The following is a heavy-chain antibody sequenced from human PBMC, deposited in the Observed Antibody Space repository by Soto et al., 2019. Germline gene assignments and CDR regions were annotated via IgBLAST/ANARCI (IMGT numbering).Heavy chain of an antibody. CDR1: GFTFSSYS. Sequence: GGSLRLSCAASGFTFSSYSMNWVRQAPGKGLEWVSSISSSSSYIYYADSVKGRFTISRDNAKNSLYLQMNSLRAEDTAVYYCARSFHETLLRKGGDYYYYMDVWGKGTTVTVSS. CDR3: ARSFHETLLRKGGDYYYYMDV. CDR2: ISSSSSYI. J-gene: IGHJ6*03. D-gene: IGHD3-22*01. V-gene: IGHV3-21*01.